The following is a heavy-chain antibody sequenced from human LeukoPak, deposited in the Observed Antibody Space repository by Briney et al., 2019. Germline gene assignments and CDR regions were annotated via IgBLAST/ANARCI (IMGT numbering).Heavy chain of an antibody. D-gene: IGHD5-18*01. V-gene: IGHV4-39*07. CDR1: GGSISSSRYY. J-gene: IGHJ6*02. Sequence: SETLSLTCTVSGGSISSSRYYWGWIRQPPGKGLEWIGSLYYSGSTYYSPSLKSRVTISVDTSKNQFSLNLNSVTAADTAVYYCARDIVDTAMDTPGDYYYYYGMDVWGQGTTVTVSS. CDR3: ARDIVDTAMDTPGDYYYYYGMDV. CDR2: LYYSGST.